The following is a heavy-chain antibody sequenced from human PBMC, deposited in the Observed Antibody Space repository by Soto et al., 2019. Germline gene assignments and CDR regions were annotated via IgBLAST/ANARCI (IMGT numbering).Heavy chain of an antibody. CDR2: IGSGGDT. J-gene: IGHJ4*02. D-gene: IGHD5-18*01. Sequence: EVRLLESGGGLVQPGGSLRLSCVASGFTFSNYDMHWVRQGAGEGLEWVAAIGSGGDTYYPDSVMGRFTISRENGNNSCYLQMNNLVAEDTVLYYCARRRCSYGHDSWGQGTLVTVSS. CDR3: ARRRCSYGHDS. V-gene: IGHV3-13*01. CDR1: GFTFSNYD.